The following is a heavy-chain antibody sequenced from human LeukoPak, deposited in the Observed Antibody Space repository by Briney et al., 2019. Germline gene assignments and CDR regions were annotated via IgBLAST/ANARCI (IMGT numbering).Heavy chain of an antibody. CDR2: IYHSGST. CDR3: ARRVDEAFDI. J-gene: IGHJ3*02. D-gene: IGHD2-15*01. V-gene: IGHV4-38-2*01. Sequence: SETLSLTCAVSGYSISSGYYWGWIRQPPGKGLEWIGSIYHSGSTYYNPSLKSRVTISVDTSKNQFSLKPSSVTAADTAVYYCARRVDEAFDIWGQGTMVTVSS. CDR1: GYSISSGYY.